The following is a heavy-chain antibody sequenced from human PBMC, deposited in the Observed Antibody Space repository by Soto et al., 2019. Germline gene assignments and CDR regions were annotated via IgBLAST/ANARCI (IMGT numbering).Heavy chain of an antibody. Sequence: SETRSLTCAVEGVCFSGYYWNWFRQPPGKGLEWIGEINHSGSTNYNPSLKSRVTISVDTSKNQFSLKLSSVTAADTAVYYCARGIEGWYQGRYYYGMDVWGQGTTVTVSS. V-gene: IGHV4-34*01. CDR2: INHSGST. D-gene: IGHD6-19*01. CDR3: ARGIEGWYQGRYYYGMDV. CDR1: GVCFSGYY. J-gene: IGHJ6*02.